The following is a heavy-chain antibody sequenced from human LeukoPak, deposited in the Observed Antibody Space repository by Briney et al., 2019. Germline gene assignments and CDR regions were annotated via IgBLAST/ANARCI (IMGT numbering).Heavy chain of an antibody. Sequence: PSETLSLTCTVSGGSISSSSYYWGWIRQPPGKGLEWIGSICYSGRTYYNPSLKSRVTLSVDTSKNQFSLKLSSVTAADTAVYYCARYYGSGTLADYWGQGTLVTVSS. V-gene: IGHV4-39*01. CDR2: ICYSGRT. CDR3: ARYYGSGTLADY. CDR1: GGSISSSSYY. D-gene: IGHD3-10*01. J-gene: IGHJ4*02.